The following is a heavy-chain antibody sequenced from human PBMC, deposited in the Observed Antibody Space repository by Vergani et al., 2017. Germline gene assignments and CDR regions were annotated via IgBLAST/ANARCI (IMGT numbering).Heavy chain of an antibody. CDR1: GGSISSGSYY. J-gene: IGHJ6*02. CDR2: FYTGGGT. V-gene: IGHV4-61*02. D-gene: IGHD6-13*01. CDR3: ARDPLYSTTWPFLLLDMDV. Sequence: QVQLQESGPGLVRPSQTLSLTCTVSGGSISSGSYYWSWFRPPAGKGLEWIGRFYTGGGTSYNPSLKSRVTISVDTSKNQFSLQLSYVTAADTAFYYCARDPLYSTTWPFLLLDMDVWGQGTTVTVSS.